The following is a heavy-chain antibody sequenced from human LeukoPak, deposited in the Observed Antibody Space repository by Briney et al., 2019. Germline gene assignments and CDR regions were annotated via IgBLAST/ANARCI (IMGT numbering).Heavy chain of an antibody. CDR2: IYSGGST. J-gene: IGHJ4*02. Sequence: QAGGSLRLSCAASGFIFDDYGMSWVRQAPGKGLEWVSVIYSGGSTYYADSVKGRFTISRDNSKNTLYLQMNSLRAEDTAVYYCARSHYYSSGSYPPLDYWGQGTLVTVSS. V-gene: IGHV3-53*01. CDR3: ARSHYYSSGSYPPLDY. D-gene: IGHD3-10*01. CDR1: GFIFDDYG.